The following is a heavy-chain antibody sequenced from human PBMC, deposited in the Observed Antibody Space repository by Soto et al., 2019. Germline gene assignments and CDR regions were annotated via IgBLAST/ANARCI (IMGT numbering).Heavy chain of an antibody. V-gene: IGHV4-4*07. CDR2: IYSSGSA. D-gene: IGHD1-26*01. J-gene: IGHJ4*02. Sequence: PSDSLALTCTVSRASIYTYSWTWIRQPAGKGLQWIGHIYSSGSANYSPSLKSRVSMSVDSSKNQISLKLSSVTAADTAVYYCATIVGANDYWGQGTLVTVSS. CDR3: ATIVGANDY. CDR1: RASIYTYS.